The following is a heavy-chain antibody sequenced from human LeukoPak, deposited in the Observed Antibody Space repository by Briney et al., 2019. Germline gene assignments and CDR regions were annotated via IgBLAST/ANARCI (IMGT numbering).Heavy chain of an antibody. CDR1: GFTFSSYA. Sequence: GGSLRLSCAASGFTFSSYAMSWVRQGPGKGLEWVSAISGSGTNTYYADSVKGRFTISRDSSKNTLYLQMNSLRAEDTALYYCAKDDGDYEYYYYGMDVWGQGTTVTVSS. D-gene: IGHD4-17*01. CDR3: AKDDGDYEYYYYGMDV. V-gene: IGHV3-23*01. CDR2: ISGSGTNT. J-gene: IGHJ6*02.